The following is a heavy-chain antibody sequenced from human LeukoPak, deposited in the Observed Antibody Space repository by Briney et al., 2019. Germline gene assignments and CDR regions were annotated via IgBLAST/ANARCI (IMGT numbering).Heavy chain of an antibody. Sequence: GGSLRLSCAASGFTFSSYWMSWVRQAPGKGLEWVANIKQDGSEKYYVDSVKGRFTISRDNAKNSLYLQMNSQRAEDTAVYYCAIDRAPKYQLLLRWFDPWGQGTLVTVSS. CDR1: GFTFSSYW. CDR3: AIDRAPKYQLLLRWFDP. J-gene: IGHJ5*02. CDR2: IKQDGSEK. D-gene: IGHD2-2*01. V-gene: IGHV3-7*01.